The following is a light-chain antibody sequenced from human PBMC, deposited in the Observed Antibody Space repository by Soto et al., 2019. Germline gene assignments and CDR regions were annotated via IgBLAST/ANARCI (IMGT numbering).Light chain of an antibody. V-gene: IGKV1-12*01. J-gene: IGKJ1*01. Sequence: IQMTQSPSSLSASIGDRVTITCRASQGIGVRLAWFQQKPGKAPQYLIQSASILQSGVPSRFSGSGSGTEFILTSTSLQPEDVAIYYCLQVNSFPRTFGQGTKVEIK. CDR1: QGIGVR. CDR2: SAS. CDR3: LQVNSFPRT.